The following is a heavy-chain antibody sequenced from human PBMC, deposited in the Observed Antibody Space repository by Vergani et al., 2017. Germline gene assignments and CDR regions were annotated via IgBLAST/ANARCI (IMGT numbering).Heavy chain of an antibody. J-gene: IGHJ4*02. CDR2: IKQDGSEK. D-gene: IGHD3-3*01. CDR1: GFSFSSYA. Sequence: VLLVESGGGVVQPGRSLRLSCAASGFSFSSYAMHWVRQAPGKGLEWVANIKQDGSEKYYVDSVKGRFTISRDNAKNSLYLQMNSLRAEDTAVYYCVRVVLGYDFWSGYLYFDHWGQGTLVTVSS. CDR3: VRVVLGYDFWSGYLYFDH. V-gene: IGHV3-7*03.